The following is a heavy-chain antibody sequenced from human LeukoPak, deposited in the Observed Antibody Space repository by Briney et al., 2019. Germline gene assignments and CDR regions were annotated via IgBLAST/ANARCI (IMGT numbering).Heavy chain of an antibody. Sequence: ASVKVSCKASGYTFTSYDVNWVRQAPGQGLEWMGWMNPNSGNTAYAQKFQGRVTITRNTSISTAYMELNSLRSEDTAVYYCARGPFGVGWGAFDNWGQGTMVTVSS. D-gene: IGHD3-3*01. CDR3: ARGPFGVGWGAFDN. CDR2: MNPNSGNT. V-gene: IGHV1-8*01. CDR1: GYTFTSYD. J-gene: IGHJ3*02.